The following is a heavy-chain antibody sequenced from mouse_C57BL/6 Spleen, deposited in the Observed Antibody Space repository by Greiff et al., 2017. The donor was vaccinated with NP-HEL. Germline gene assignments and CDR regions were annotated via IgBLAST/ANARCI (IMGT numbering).Heavy chain of an antibody. D-gene: IGHD1-1*01. CDR3: ASYVFITTVVARYFDV. Sequence: QVQLQQSGPELVKPGASVKISCKASGYAFSSSWMNWVKQRPGKGLEWIGRIYPGDGDTNYNGKFKGKATLTADKSSSTAYMQLSSLTSEDSAVYFCASYVFITTVVARYFDVWGKGTPVTVSS. J-gene: IGHJ1*03. CDR2: IYPGDGDT. V-gene: IGHV1-82*01. CDR1: GYAFSSSW.